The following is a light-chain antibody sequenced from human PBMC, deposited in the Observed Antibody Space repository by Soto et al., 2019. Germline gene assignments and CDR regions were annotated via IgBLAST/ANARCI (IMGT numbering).Light chain of an antibody. J-gene: IGLJ1*01. V-gene: IGLV2-14*03. Sequence: QSVLTQPASVSGSPGQSIAISCTGTSSVVGGYNYVSWYQQHPGKAPKLMIYDVNNRPSGVSNRFSGSKSGNTASLTISGLQAEDEADYYCCSYTTSSTYVFGTGTKVTV. CDR1: SSVVGGYNY. CDR3: CSYTTSSTYV. CDR2: DVN.